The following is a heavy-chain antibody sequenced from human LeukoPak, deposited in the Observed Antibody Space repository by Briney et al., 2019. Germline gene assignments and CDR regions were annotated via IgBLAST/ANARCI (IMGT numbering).Heavy chain of an antibody. Sequence: ASVTVSCTASGYTFTSYDINWVRQATGQGLEWMGWMNTNSGNTGYEQKFQGRVTMTRSTSISTDYMELSRLRSEDTAVYYCARVPGITMVRGVIIEIFDYWGQGALVTVSS. D-gene: IGHD3-10*01. CDR2: MNTNSGNT. CDR3: ARVPGITMVRGVIIEIFDY. J-gene: IGHJ4*02. CDR1: GYTFTSYD. V-gene: IGHV1-8*01.